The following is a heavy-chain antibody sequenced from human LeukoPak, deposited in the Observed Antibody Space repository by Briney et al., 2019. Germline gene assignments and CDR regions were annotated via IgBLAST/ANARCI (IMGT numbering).Heavy chain of an antibody. CDR1: GYTFTSYY. Sequence: GASVKVSCKASGYTFTSYYMYWVRQAPGQGLEWMGIINISGGNTNYAQKFQGRVTMTRDTSSSTAYMELRSLRSDDTAVYYCARDRGKYDSSDDYYYAYYFDYWGQGTLVTVSS. D-gene: IGHD3-22*01. V-gene: IGHV1-46*01. J-gene: IGHJ4*02. CDR2: INISGGNT. CDR3: ARDRGKYDSSDDYYYAYYFDY.